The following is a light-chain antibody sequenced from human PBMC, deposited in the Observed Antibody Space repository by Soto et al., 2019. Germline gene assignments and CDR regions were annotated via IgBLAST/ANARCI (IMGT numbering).Light chain of an antibody. J-gene: IGKJ3*01. CDR1: QEITSF. V-gene: IGKV1-9*01. CDR2: ATS. Sequence: DIQVTQSPLYLSASVRDRVTITCRASQEITSFVASYQQPPEKAPKLLIFATSRLQTGVPSRFSGSGSGTEFTLTISSLQPEDFATYYCQQVHSFPLTFGPGTKVDIK. CDR3: QQVHSFPLT.